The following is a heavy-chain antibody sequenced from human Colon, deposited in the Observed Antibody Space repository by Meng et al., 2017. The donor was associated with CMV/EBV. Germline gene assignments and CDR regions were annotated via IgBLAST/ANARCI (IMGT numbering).Heavy chain of an antibody. D-gene: IGHD3-10*01. CDR3: ARDQGSLTYYYGSGSLDY. CDR2: MNPNSGNT. V-gene: IGHV1-8*01. Sequence: ASVKVSCKASGYTFSTYDIHWVRQAAGQGPEWMGWMNPNSGNTAYARKFQDRVIMTSDNSINTAYMELSSLTSEDTAVYYCARDQGSLTYYYGSGSLDYWGQGTLVTVSS. CDR1: GYTFSTYD. J-gene: IGHJ4*02.